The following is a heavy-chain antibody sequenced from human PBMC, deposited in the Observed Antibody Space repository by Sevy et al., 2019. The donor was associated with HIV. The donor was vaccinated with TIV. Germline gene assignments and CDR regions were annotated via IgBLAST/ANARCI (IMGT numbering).Heavy chain of an antibody. D-gene: IGHD3-3*01. Sequence: GGSLRLSCAASGFTFSDSWMHWVCQAPGKGLEWVANLNQDGNEKYYVDSVKGRFTISRDNAKNSLYLQMNSLRDDDTAVYYCATFSVGYWGQGTLVTVSS. J-gene: IGHJ4*02. CDR1: GFTFSDSW. CDR2: LNQDGNEK. V-gene: IGHV3-7*01. CDR3: ATFSVGY.